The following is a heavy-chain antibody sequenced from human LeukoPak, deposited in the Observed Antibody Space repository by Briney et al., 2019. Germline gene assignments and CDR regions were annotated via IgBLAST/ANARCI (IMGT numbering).Heavy chain of an antibody. CDR1: RFTFSSYG. V-gene: IGHV3-30*03. CDR3: VRAEFDY. CDR2: ISYDGSNK. Sequence: GGSLRLSCAASRFTFSSYGMHWVRQAPGKGLEWVAVISYDGSNKYYADSVKGRFTISRDNSKNTLYLQMNSLRAEDTAVYYCVRAEFDYWGQGTLVTVSS. J-gene: IGHJ4*02. D-gene: IGHD4-17*01.